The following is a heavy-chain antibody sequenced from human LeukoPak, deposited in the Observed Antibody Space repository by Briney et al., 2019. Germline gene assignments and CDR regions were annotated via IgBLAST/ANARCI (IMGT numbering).Heavy chain of an antibody. Sequence: QSGGSLRLSCAASGFTFSSYAMSWVRQAPGKGLEWVSAISGSGGSTYYADSVKGRFTISRDNSKNTLYLQMNNLRAEDAAVYYCAKVGDGYNYNYWGQGTLVTVSS. J-gene: IGHJ4*02. CDR1: GFTFSSYA. CDR2: ISGSGGST. V-gene: IGHV3-23*01. D-gene: IGHD5-24*01. CDR3: AKVGDGYNYNY.